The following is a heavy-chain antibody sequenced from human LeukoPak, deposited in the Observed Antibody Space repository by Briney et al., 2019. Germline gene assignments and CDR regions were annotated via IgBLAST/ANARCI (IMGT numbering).Heavy chain of an antibody. V-gene: IGHV3-48*03. Sequence: PGGSLRLSCAASGFTVSSYEMGWVRQAPGKGLEWASHISGGGYATSYADSVKGRFTISRDNAKNSLYLQMNSLRAADTAVYYCARDQFGTRLDWGQGTLVTVSS. CDR1: GFTVSSYE. CDR2: ISGGGYAT. D-gene: IGHD1-1*01. CDR3: ARDQFGTRLD. J-gene: IGHJ4*01.